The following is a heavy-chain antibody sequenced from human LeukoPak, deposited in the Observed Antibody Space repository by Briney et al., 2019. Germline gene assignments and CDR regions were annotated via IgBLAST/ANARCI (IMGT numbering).Heavy chain of an antibody. Sequence: GGSLRLSCAASGFTFSSYGMHWVRQAPGKGLEWVAVISYVGSNKYYADSVKGRFTISRDNSKNTLYLQMNSLRAEDTAVYYCAKDQPTYYDFWSGYYTPLNGMDVWGQGTTVTVS. CDR3: AKDQPTYYDFWSGYYTPLNGMDV. D-gene: IGHD3-3*01. CDR2: ISYVGSNK. CDR1: GFTFSSYG. J-gene: IGHJ6*02. V-gene: IGHV3-30*18.